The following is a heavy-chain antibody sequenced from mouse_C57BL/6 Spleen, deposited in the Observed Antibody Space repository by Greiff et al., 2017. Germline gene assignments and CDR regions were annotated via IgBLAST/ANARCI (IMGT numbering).Heavy chain of an antibody. CDR2: INPYNGGT. D-gene: IGHD2-12*01. J-gene: IGHJ2*01. V-gene: IGHV1-19*01. Sequence: VQLKQSGPVLVKPGASVKMSCKASGYTFTDYYMNWVKQSHGKSLEWIGVINPYNGGTSYNQKFKGKATLTVDKSSSTAYMELNSLTSEDSAVYYCARKGAYYSPRFDYWGQGTTLTVSS. CDR3: ARKGAYYSPRFDY. CDR1: GYTFTDYY.